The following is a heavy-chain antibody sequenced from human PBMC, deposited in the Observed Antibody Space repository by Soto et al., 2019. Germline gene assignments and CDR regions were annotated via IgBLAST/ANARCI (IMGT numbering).Heavy chain of an antibody. Sequence: GSLRLSCGASGFTFSSYDMHWVRQPTGKGLEWVSVIGIAGDTYYPGSVKGRFTISRDDSKNSVYLQMDSLKIEDMAVYYCVRVLKGRTTYFAYWGQGTLVTVSS. CDR1: GFTFSSYD. J-gene: IGHJ4*02. CDR2: IGIAGDT. V-gene: IGHV3-13*04. CDR3: VRVLKGRTTYFAY. D-gene: IGHD1-1*01.